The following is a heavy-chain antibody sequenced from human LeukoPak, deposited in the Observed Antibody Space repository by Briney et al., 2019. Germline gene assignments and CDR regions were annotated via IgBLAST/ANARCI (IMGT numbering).Heavy chain of an antibody. J-gene: IGHJ4*02. Sequence: SVKVSCKASGGTFSSYAISWVRQAPGQGLEWMGRIIPILGIANYAQKFQGRVTITADKSTSTAYMELSSLRSEDTAVYYCARDGSPSIYGGNSGGFDYWGQGTLVTVSS. CDR3: ARDGSPSIYGGNSGGFDY. CDR1: GGTFSSYA. V-gene: IGHV1-69*04. D-gene: IGHD4-23*01. CDR2: IIPILGIA.